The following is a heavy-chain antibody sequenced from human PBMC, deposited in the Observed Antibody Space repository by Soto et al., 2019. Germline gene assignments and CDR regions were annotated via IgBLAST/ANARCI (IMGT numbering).Heavy chain of an antibody. CDR3: ASRGMYV. CDR2: IIPILGIA. CDR1: GGTFSSYT. V-gene: IGHV1-69*02. J-gene: IGHJ6*02. Sequence: QVQLVQSGAEVKKPGSSVKVSCKASGGTFSSYTISWVRQAPGQGLEWMGRIIPILGIANYAQKFQGRITITPDKSTSTAYTELRSLRSEDTAMYYWASRGMYVWGQGTTVTVSS.